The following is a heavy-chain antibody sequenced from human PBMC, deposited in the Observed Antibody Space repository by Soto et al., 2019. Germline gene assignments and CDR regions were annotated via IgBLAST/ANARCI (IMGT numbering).Heavy chain of an antibody. D-gene: IGHD5-12*01. Sequence: TSETLSLTCTVSGGSISSSSYYWGWIRQPPGKGLEWIGSIYYSGSTYYNPSLKSRVTISVDTSKNQFSLKLSSVTAADTAVYYCARAYSGYAQGQSAKQQLVVNWFDPWGQGTLVTVSS. CDR1: GGSISSSSYY. V-gene: IGHV4-39*01. CDR3: ARAYSGYAQGQSAKQQLVVNWFDP. J-gene: IGHJ5*02. CDR2: IYYSGST.